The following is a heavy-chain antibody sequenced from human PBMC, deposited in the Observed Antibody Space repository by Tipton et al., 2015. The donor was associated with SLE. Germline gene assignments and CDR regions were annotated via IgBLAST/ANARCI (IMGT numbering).Heavy chain of an antibody. CDR2: IYYKGST. V-gene: IGHV4-59*02. CDR1: GGSVNGHY. J-gene: IGHJ5*02. CDR3: ARADSSGFRLGGFDP. Sequence: LRLSCTVSGGSVNGHYWNWIRQAPGKGLEWIGYIYYKGSTDYKSSLKSRLTISIDTSKNQVSLKLTSVTAADTAVYYCARADSSGFRLGGFDPWGQGTLVTVSS. D-gene: IGHD3-22*01.